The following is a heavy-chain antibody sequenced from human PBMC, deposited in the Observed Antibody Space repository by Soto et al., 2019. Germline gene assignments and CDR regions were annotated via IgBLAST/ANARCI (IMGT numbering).Heavy chain of an antibody. CDR3: ARGTDY. Sequence: QVQLVQSGAEVKKPGASVKVSCKTSGYTFTDYYIHWVRQAPGQGLEWMGWINPKSGDTNYAQKFQGWVTMTRDTSISTAYMELSRLKSDDTAVYFCARGTDYWGQGTLVTVSS. CDR2: INPKSGDT. J-gene: IGHJ4*02. CDR1: GYTFTDYY. V-gene: IGHV1-2*04.